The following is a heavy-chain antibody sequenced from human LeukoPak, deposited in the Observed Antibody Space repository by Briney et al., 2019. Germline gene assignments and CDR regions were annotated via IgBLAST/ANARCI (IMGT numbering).Heavy chain of an antibody. CDR1: GGSISSSSYY. D-gene: IGHD6-13*01. CDR2: IYYSGST. CDR3: ARDRNCIAAAGLFHWFDP. Sequence: SETLSLTCTVSGGSISSSSYYWGWIRQPPGKGLEWIGSIYYSGSTYYNPSLKSRVTISVDTSKNQFSLKLSSVTAADTAVYYCARDRNCIAAAGLFHWFDPWGQGTLVTVSS. V-gene: IGHV4-39*07. J-gene: IGHJ5*02.